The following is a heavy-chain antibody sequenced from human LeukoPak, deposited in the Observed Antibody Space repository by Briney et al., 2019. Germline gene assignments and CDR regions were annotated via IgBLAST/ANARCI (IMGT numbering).Heavy chain of an antibody. CDR2: ISSSSSYI. Sequence: GGSLRLSCAASGFTFSSYSMNWVRQAPGKGLEWVSSISSSSSYIYYADSVKGRFTISRDNSKNTLYLQMNSLRAEDTAVYYCARDGSGDALDIWGQGTMVTVSS. D-gene: IGHD3-10*01. CDR3: ARDGSGDALDI. J-gene: IGHJ3*02. V-gene: IGHV3-21*01. CDR1: GFTFSSYS.